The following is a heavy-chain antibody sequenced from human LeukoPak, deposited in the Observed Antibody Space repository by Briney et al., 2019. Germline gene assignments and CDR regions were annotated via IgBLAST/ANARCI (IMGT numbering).Heavy chain of an antibody. J-gene: IGHJ3*02. CDR1: RFTFSSYG. CDR3: AKVKGEVIGAFDI. V-gene: IGHV3-30*18. D-gene: IGHD3-16*01. Sequence: GGSLRLSCAASRFTFSSYGMHWVRQAPGKGLEWVAVISYDGNNRYYADSVKGRFTIPRYNSKNTLYLQMNSLRAEDTAVYYCAKVKGEVIGAFDIWGQGTMVTVSS. CDR2: ISYDGNNR.